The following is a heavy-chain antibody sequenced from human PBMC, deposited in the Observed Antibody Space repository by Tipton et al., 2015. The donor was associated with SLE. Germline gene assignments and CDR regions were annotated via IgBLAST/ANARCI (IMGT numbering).Heavy chain of an antibody. CDR2: IRSKAYGWTT. V-gene: IGHV3-49*04. CDR1: GFTFGDYA. CDR3: AQYSGYFFDY. D-gene: IGHD5-12*01. Sequence: SLRLSCADSGFTFGDYAIGWVRQAPGEGLEWVGFIRSKAYGWTTVYAASVKGRFTISRDDSNSIAFLQMNSLRTEDTAVYYCAQYSGYFFDYWGQGTLVTVSS. J-gene: IGHJ4*02.